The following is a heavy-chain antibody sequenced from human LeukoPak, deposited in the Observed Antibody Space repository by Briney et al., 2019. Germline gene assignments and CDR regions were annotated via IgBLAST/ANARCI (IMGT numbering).Heavy chain of an antibody. J-gene: IGHJ4*02. CDR3: ARAVYRSGGYYSDY. Sequence: PGRSLRLSCAASGFTFSSYAMQWVRQAPGKGLEWVAVISYDGSDKNYADSVKGRFAISRDNSKNTLYLQMNSLRADDTAVYYCARAVYRSGGYYSDYWGQGTLVIVSS. CDR2: ISYDGSDK. CDR1: GFTFSSYA. D-gene: IGHD6-19*01. V-gene: IGHV3-30*09.